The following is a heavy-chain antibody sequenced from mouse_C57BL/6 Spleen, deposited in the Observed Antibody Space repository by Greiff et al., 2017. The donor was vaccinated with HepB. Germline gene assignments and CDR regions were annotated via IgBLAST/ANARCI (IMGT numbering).Heavy chain of an antibody. CDR3: AKIYYYGSSHYAMDY. J-gene: IGHJ4*01. D-gene: IGHD1-1*01. CDR2: IWRGGST. CDR1: GFSLTSCG. Sequence: QVQLQQSGPGLVQPSQSLSITCTVSGFSLTSCGVHWVRQSPGKGLEWLGVIWRGGSTDYTAAFMSRLSITKDNSKSQVFFKMNSLQADDTAIYYCAKIYYYGSSHYAMDYWGQGTSVTVSS. V-gene: IGHV2-5*01.